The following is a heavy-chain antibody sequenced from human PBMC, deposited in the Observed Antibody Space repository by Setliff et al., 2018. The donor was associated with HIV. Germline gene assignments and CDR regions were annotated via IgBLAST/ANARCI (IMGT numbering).Heavy chain of an antibody. CDR3: ASLYCSSTSCYDAFDI. J-gene: IGHJ3*02. D-gene: IGHD2-2*01. Sequence: SETLSLTCTVSGDSVRSSRYYWSWIRQPAGMGLEWIGRFDSSGGTDYNPSLKSRVTISKDTSKNQFSLNLSSVTAADTAVYYCASLYCSSTSCYDAFDIWGQGTMVTVSS. V-gene: IGHV4-61*02. CDR2: FDSSGGT. CDR1: GDSVRSSRYY.